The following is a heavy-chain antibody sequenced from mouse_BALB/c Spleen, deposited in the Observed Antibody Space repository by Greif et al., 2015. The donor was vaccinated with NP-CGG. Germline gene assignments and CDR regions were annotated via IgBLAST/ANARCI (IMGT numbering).Heavy chain of an antibody. D-gene: IGHD2-5*01. CDR2: IHHNSGST. J-gene: IGHJ3*01. Sequence: KPGASVKLSCQASDYTFTSYWMHWVKQRPGQGLEWIGMIHHNSGSTNYNEKFKSKATLTVDKSSSTAYMQLSSLTSEDSAVYYCARSVSNYFAYWAQGTLVTVSA. CDR1: DYTFTSYW. V-gene: IGHV1-64*01. CDR3: ARSVSNYFAY.